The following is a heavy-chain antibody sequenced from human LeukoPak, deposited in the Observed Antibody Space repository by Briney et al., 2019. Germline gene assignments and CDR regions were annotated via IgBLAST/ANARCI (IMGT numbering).Heavy chain of an antibody. CDR2: MNPNSGNT. CDR1: GYTFTSYD. D-gene: IGHD2-2*01. Sequence: ASVKVSCKASGYTFTSYDINWVRQAPGQGLEWMGWMNPNSGNTGYAQKFQGRVTITRNTSISTAYMELSSLRPEDTAVYYCARGLRYQLLSGKRRYNWFDPWGQGTLVTVSS. J-gene: IGHJ5*02. V-gene: IGHV1-8*03. CDR3: ARGLRYQLLSGKRRYNWFDP.